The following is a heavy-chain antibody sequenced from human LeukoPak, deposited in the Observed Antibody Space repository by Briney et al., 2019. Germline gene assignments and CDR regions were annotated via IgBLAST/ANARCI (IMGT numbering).Heavy chain of an antibody. J-gene: IGHJ4*02. D-gene: IGHD5-24*01. V-gene: IGHV3-74*01. CDR3: ARSREPGRDGDY. CDR1: GFTFSTYW. Sequence: PAGSLSLSCAASGFTFSTYWMHWVRQVPGKGLVWVSRISSDGISTAYADSVKGRFTLSRDNAKNTLYLQMNSLRADDTAVYYCARSREPGRDGDYWGQGTLVTVSS. CDR2: ISSDGIST.